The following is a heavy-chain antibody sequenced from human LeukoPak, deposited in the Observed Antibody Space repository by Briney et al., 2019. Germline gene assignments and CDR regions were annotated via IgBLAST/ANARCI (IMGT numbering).Heavy chain of an antibody. CDR2: INPNSGGT. J-gene: IGHJ5*02. V-gene: IGHV1-2*02. D-gene: IGHD6-25*01. Sequence: GASVTVSCMASGYTFTGYYMHWVRQAPGQGLEWMGWINPNSGGTNYAQKFQGRVTMTRDTSISTAYMELSRLRSDDTAVYYCARDRGIAAGGWFDPWGQGTLVTVSS. CDR1: GYTFTGYY. CDR3: ARDRGIAAGGWFDP.